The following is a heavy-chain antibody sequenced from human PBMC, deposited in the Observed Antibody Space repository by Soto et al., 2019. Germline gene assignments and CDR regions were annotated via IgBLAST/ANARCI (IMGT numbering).Heavy chain of an antibody. J-gene: IGHJ4*02. CDR1: GGSFSGYY. V-gene: IGHV4-34*01. CDR2: INHSGSP. D-gene: IGHD2-2*01. Sequence: QVQLQQWGAGLLKPSETLSLTCAVYGGSFSGYYWSWIRQPPGKGLEWIGEINHSGSPNYNPSLKSRVTISVDTSKNQFSLKLSSVTAADTAVYYCAREGRGYCSSTSCGNFDYWGQGTIVTVSS. CDR3: AREGRGYCSSTSCGNFDY.